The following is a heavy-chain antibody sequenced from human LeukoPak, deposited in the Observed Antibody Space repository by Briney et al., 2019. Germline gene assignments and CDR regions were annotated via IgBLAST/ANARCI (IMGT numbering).Heavy chain of an antibody. CDR1: GDSISSSY. CDR2: IYSSGIT. D-gene: IGHD1-14*01. Sequence: SETLSLTCTVSGDSISSSYWSWIRQPAGKGLEWIRRIYSSGITNYNPSLNSRVTTSLDTSKNQFSLKLNSVTAADTALYYCARLNNRVLFDSWSQGTLVTVSS. V-gene: IGHV4-4*07. CDR3: ARLNNRVLFDS. J-gene: IGHJ4*02.